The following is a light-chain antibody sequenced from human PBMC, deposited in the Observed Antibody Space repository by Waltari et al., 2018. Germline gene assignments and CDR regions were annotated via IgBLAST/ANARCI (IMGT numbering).Light chain of an antibody. V-gene: IGKV3-20*01. CDR2: GAS. CDR3: QHYVRLPVT. CDR1: QSGSRA. Sequence: EIVLTQSPGTLSLSPGERVTLSCRASQSGSRALAWYQPKPGQAPRLLIYGASSRATGIPDRFSGSGSGTDFSLTISRLEPEDFAVYYCQHYVRLPVTFGQGTKVEIK. J-gene: IGKJ1*01.